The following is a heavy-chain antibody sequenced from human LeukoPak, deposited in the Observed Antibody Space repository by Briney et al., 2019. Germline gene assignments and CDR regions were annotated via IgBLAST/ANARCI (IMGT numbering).Heavy chain of an antibody. CDR2: INPNSGGT. CDR1: GYTFTDYS. Sequence: GASVKVSCKASGYTFTDYSLHWVRQAPGQGLEWMGWINPNSGGTNYAQTFQGRVTMTRDTSISTAYMELSRLKSDDTAVYYCTRVFHRVYFDLWGGGTLVTVSS. CDR3: TRVFHRVYFDL. J-gene: IGHJ2*01. V-gene: IGHV1-2*02.